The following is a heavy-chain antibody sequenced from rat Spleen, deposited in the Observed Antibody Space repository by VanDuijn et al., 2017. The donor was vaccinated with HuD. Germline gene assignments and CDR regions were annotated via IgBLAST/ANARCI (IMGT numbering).Heavy chain of an antibody. D-gene: IGHD1-2*01. Sequence: EVQLVESGGGLVQPGRSLKLSCAASGFTFSNYGMHWIRQTPTKGLEWVASISPSGSNTYYRDSVKGRFTISRDNAKSTLYLQMDILRSEDTATYYCATSYSSDTSYIYPFDYWGQGVMVTVSS. CDR3: ATSYSSDTSYIYPFDY. V-gene: IGHV5-19*01. J-gene: IGHJ2*01. CDR1: GFTFSNYG. CDR2: ISPSGSNT.